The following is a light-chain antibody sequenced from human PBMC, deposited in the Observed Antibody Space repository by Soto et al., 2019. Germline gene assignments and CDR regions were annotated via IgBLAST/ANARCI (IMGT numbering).Light chain of an antibody. CDR3: QHSNSNPFT. Sequence: DIQMTQSPSSLSASVGDRVTITCRASQGVSSWLAWYQQKPGTAPKLLIYDVSTLQSGVPSRFSGSGSGTEFTLTISSLQPEDFATYYCQHSNSNPFTFGPGTKLEIK. J-gene: IGKJ3*01. CDR2: DVS. V-gene: IGKV1-39*01. CDR1: QGVSSW.